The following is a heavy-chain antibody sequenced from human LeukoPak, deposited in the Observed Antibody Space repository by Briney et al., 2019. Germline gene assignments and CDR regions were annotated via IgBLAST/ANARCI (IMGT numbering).Heavy chain of an antibody. CDR2: INPSGGST. CDR3: ARESAAAGNNHINWFDP. Sequence: ASVKVPCKASGYTFTHYYMHWVRQAPGQGLEWMGIINPSGGSTSYAQKFQGRVTMTRDTSTSTVYMELSSLRSEDTAVYYCARESAAAGNNHINWFDPWGQGTLVTVSS. V-gene: IGHV1-46*01. CDR1: GYTFTHYY. J-gene: IGHJ5*02. D-gene: IGHD6-13*01.